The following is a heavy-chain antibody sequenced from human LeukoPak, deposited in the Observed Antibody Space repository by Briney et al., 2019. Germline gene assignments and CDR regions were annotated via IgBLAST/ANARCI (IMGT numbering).Heavy chain of an antibody. D-gene: IGHD3/OR15-3a*01. Sequence: ASVKVSCKASGGTFSSYAISWVRQAPGQGLEWMGGIIPIFGTANYAQKFQGRVTITADESTSTAYMELSSLRSEDTAVYYCARGLGWEGAFDIWGQGTMVTVSS. V-gene: IGHV1-69*01. CDR2: IIPIFGTA. CDR3: ARGLGWEGAFDI. CDR1: GGTFSSYA. J-gene: IGHJ3*02.